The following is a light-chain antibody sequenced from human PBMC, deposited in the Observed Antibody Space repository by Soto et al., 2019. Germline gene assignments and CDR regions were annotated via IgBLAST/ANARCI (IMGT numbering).Light chain of an antibody. CDR2: AAS. CDR3: QHYHSQSIT. Sequence: DILLIQSPATLSASVGDRITITCRASENIFKFLAWYQQRSGSAPNLLIYAASALEKGVPSRFSGSGSGTEFTLTIDNLQPNDSATYFCQHYHSQSITFGGGTQV. CDR1: ENIFKF. V-gene: IGKV1-5*01. J-gene: IGKJ4*01.